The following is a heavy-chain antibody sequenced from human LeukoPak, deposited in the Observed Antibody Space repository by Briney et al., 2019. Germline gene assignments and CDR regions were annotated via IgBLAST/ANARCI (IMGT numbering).Heavy chain of an antibody. V-gene: IGHV1-2*02. CDR1: GYTFTGYY. CDR2: INPNSGVT. Sequence: AAVKVSCKASGYTFTGYYMHWVRQAPGQGLEWMGWINPNSGVTNYAKKFQGRVTMTRDTSITTAYMKLSRLRSDDTAVYYCAREGSSGWYDVRDYWFDPWGQGNLVTVSS. CDR3: AREGSSGWYDVRDYWFDP. D-gene: IGHD6-19*01. J-gene: IGHJ5*02.